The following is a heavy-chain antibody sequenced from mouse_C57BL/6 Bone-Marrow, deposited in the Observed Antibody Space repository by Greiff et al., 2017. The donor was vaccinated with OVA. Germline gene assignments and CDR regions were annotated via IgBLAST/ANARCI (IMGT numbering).Heavy chain of an antibody. CDR1: GYTFTSYW. CDR2: IDPSDSYT. J-gene: IGHJ2*01. V-gene: IGHV1-50*01. CDR3: TPGGFDY. Sequence: QVQLQQPGAELVKPGASVKLSCKASGYTFTSYWMQWVKQRPGQGLEWIGEIDPSDSYTNYNQKFKGKATLTVDTSSSTAYMQLSSLTSEDTAVYYCTPGGFDYWGKGTTLTVSS.